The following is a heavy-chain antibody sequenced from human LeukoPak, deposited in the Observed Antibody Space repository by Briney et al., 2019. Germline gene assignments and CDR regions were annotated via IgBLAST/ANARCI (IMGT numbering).Heavy chain of an antibody. Sequence: PGGSLRLSCAASGFTFSSYEMNWVRQAPGKGLEWVSYISSSGSTIYYADSVKGRFTISRDNAKNSLYLQMNSLRAEDTAVYYCARDVPYRDIWFGDRPGVPWGQGTLVTVSS. J-gene: IGHJ5*02. V-gene: IGHV3-48*03. D-gene: IGHD3-10*01. CDR2: ISSSGSTI. CDR3: ARDVPYRDIWFGDRPGVP. CDR1: GFTFSSYE.